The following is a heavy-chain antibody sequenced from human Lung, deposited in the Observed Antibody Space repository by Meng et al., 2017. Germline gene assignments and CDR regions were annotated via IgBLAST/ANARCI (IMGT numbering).Heavy chain of an antibody. Sequence: QLQQGGDGLLQPSETLSLTCVVSGGSVSDYYWSWIRQPPGKGLEWIGEINHSGSTNYNPSLESRATISVDTSQNNLSLKLSSVTAADSAVYYCARGPTTMAHDFDYWGQGTLVTVSS. CDR1: GGSVSDYY. D-gene: IGHD4-11*01. J-gene: IGHJ4*02. V-gene: IGHV4-34*01. CDR3: ARGPTTMAHDFDY. CDR2: INHSGST.